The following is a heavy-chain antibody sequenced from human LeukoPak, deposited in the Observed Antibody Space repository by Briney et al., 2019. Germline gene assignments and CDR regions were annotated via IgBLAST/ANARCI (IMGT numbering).Heavy chain of an antibody. J-gene: IGHJ4*02. CDR1: GFTFSNFG. V-gene: IGHV3-23*01. Sequence: PGGSLRLSCAGSGFTFSNFGMSWVRQAPGKGPEWVARISGRGDSSNYADSMKGRFTISRDNLKSTVDLQMDSLRADDTALCYCARGRNYGSGNYVFDYWGQGTLVTVSS. CDR3: ARGRNYGSGNYVFDY. CDR2: ISGRGDSS. D-gene: IGHD3-16*01.